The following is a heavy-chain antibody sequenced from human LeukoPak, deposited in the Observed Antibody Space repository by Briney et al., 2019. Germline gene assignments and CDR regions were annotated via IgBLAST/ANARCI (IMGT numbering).Heavy chain of an antibody. V-gene: IGHV3-7*01. D-gene: IGHD2-15*01. CDR1: GFTFSSYW. J-gene: IGHJ4*02. Sequence: GGSLRPSCAASGFTFSSYWMSWVRQAPGKGLEWVANIKQDGSEKYYVDSVKGRFTISRDNAKDSLYLQMNSLRAEDTAVYYCARGIVVLSGDILPYFDFWGQGTLVTVSS. CDR3: ARGIVVLSGDILPYFDF. CDR2: IKQDGSEK.